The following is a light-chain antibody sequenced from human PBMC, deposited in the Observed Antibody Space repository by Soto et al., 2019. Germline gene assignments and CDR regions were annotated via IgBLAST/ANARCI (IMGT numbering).Light chain of an antibody. CDR3: NRFKSSPQP. J-gene: IGKJ4*01. Sequence: DIEMTQSPSSLSASVGDRVTITCRASQAIDAWLGWYQQKPGEAPEVLIYAASTLRRGVPSRFSASGYQTDYFLTISSLQPEILPPNYGNRFKSSPQPSGGGTRWIS. V-gene: IGKV1-12*01. CDR1: QAIDAW. CDR2: AAS.